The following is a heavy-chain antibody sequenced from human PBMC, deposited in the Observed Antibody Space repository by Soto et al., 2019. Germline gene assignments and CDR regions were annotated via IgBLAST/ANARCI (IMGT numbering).Heavy chain of an antibody. J-gene: IGHJ4*02. V-gene: IGHV4-34*01. CDR2: INHSGST. CDR1: GGSFSGYY. Sequence: PSETLSLTCAVYGGSFSGYYWSWIRQPPGKGLEWIGEINHSGSTNYNPSLKSRVTISVDTSKNQFSLKLSSVTAADTAVYYCARAKRLRFLEWLLHFDYWGQGTLVTVSS. D-gene: IGHD3-3*01. CDR3: ARAKRLRFLEWLLHFDY.